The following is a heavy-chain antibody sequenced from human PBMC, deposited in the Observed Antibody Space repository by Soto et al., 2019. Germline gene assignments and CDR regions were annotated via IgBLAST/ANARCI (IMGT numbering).Heavy chain of an antibody. CDR2: ISGSGGST. Sequence: HPGGSLRLSCAASGFTFSSYAMSWVRQAPGKGLEWVSAISGSGGSTYYADSVKGRFTISRDNSKNTLYLQMNSLRAEDTAVYYCAKDPALSSGWPTAFDYWGQGTLVTV. CDR3: AKDPALSSGWPTAFDY. V-gene: IGHV3-23*01. CDR1: GFTFSSYA. J-gene: IGHJ4*02. D-gene: IGHD6-19*01.